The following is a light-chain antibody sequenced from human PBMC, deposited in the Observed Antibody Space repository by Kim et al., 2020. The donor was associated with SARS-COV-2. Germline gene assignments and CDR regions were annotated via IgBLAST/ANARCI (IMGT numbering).Light chain of an antibody. CDR2: GKN. V-gene: IGLV3-19*01. Sequence: ALGQTVGITCQGDSRRSYYAGWYQQKPGQAPVLVIYGKNNRPSGIPDRFSGSSSGNTASLTITGAQAEDEADYYCNSRDSSGNNLVFGGGTQLTVL. CDR1: SRRSYY. CDR3: NSRDSSGNNLV. J-gene: IGLJ3*02.